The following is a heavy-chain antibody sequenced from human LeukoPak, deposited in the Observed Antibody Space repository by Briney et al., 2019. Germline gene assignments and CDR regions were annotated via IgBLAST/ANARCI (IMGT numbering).Heavy chain of an antibody. CDR3: ARDRGAKAQLRYFDWVGRTAY. CDR1: GYTFTGYY. V-gene: IGHV1-2*02. J-gene: IGHJ4*02. CDR2: INPNSGGT. Sequence: ASVKVSCKASGYTFTGYYMHWVRQAPGQGLEWMGWINPNSGGTNYAQKFQGRVTMTRDTSISTAYMELSRLRSDDTAVYYCARDRGAKAQLRYFDWVGRTAYWGQGTLVTVSS. D-gene: IGHD3-9*01.